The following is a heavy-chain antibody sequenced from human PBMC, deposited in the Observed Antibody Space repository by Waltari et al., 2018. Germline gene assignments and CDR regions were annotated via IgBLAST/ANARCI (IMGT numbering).Heavy chain of an antibody. CDR2: IYYSGST. CDR1: GGSISSHY. V-gene: IGHV4-59*11. D-gene: IGHD3-3*01. CDR3: ARLRRTASYYYYGMDV. J-gene: IGHJ6*02. Sequence: QVQLQESGPGLVKPSETLSLTCTVSGGSISSHYWSWIRQPPGKGLEWSGYIYYSGSTNYNPSLKSRVTISVDTSKNQFSLKLSSVTAADTAVYYCARLRRTASYYYYGMDVWGQGTTVTVSS.